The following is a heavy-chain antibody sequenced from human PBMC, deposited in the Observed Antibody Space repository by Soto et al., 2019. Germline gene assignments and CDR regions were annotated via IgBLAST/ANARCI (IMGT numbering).Heavy chain of an antibody. J-gene: IGHJ6*02. D-gene: IGHD3-10*02. CDR1: GFTFSGDA. CDR3: TRDYVMDV. CDR2: ISTTSTYI. V-gene: IGHV3-21*01. Sequence: GGSLRLSCAASGFTFSGDAMNWVRQSPGKGLEWVSSISTTSTYIYYAGSVKGRFTISRDNANNSLHLQMNDLRAEDTAVYYCTRDYVMDVWGQGTTVTVSS.